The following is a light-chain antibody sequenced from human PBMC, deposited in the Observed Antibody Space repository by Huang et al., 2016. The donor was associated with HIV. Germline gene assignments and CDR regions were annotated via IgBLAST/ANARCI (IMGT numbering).Light chain of an antibody. CDR3: QQYNKWPPEYT. CDR2: AAS. CDR1: QSVNTN. Sequence: VMMSQSPATLAASPGERVTLPCGASQSVNTNLAWYHQKPGKPPRLLIYAASTRATGVPARFAGSGSGTEFTLTIDSLQSDDFAVYYCQQYNKWPPEYTFGQGTRLEIK. J-gene: IGKJ2*01. V-gene: IGKV3-15*01.